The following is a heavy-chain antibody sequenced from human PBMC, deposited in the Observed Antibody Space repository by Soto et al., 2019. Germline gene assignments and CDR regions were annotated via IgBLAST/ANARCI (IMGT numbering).Heavy chain of an antibody. J-gene: IGHJ4*02. V-gene: IGHV3-7*03. CDR3: VRVGRLGGY. CDR1: GFTFSTYW. Sequence: EVQLVESGGGLVQPGGSLRLSCTASGFTFSTYWMSWVRQAPGKGLGWVANITEAGREKYYVDSVKGRFSISRDNARSSLYLQMNSLISEDTAVYYCVRVGRLGGYWGQGTPVTVSS. D-gene: IGHD3-16*01. CDR2: ITEAGREK.